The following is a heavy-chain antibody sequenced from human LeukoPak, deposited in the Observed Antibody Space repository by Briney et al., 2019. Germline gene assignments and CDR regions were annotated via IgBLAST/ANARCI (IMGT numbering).Heavy chain of an antibody. J-gene: IGHJ4*02. D-gene: IGHD6-6*01. CDR3: ARVAGPGGSIAARQRPPGY. CDR2: ISSSSSYI. CDR1: GFTFSSYS. Sequence: GGSLRLSCAASGFTFSSYSMNWVRQAPGKGLEWVSSISSSSSYIYYADSVKGRFTISRDNAENSLYLQMNSLRAEDTAVYYCARVAGPGGSIAARQRPPGYWRQGTLVTVSS. V-gene: IGHV3-21*01.